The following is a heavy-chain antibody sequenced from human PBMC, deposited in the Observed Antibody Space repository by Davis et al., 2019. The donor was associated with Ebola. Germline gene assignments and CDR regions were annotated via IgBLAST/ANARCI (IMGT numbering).Heavy chain of an antibody. V-gene: IGHV3-7*01. CDR1: GFTFNNYW. J-gene: IGHJ4*02. CDR2: IKQEGSEK. CDR3: ASDIIVVPAAIYFNY. D-gene: IGHD2-2*01. Sequence: GESLKISCAASGFTFNNYWMSWVRQAPGKGLEWVANIKQEGSEKYYVDSVKGRFTISRDNADNSLYLQMNSLRAEDTAVYYCASDIIVVPAAIYFNYWGQGALVTVPS.